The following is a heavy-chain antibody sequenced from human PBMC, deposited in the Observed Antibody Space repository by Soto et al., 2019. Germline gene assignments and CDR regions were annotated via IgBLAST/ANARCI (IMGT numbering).Heavy chain of an antibody. Sequence: QVQLVQSGAEVKKPGASVKVSCKASGYTFTSYDINWVRQATGQGLEWMGWMNPNSGNTGYAQKFQGRVTMTRNTXIXTXXMELSSLRSEDTAVYYCARGGYDSSGYYYPQPFDYWGQGTLVTVSS. J-gene: IGHJ4*02. CDR2: MNPNSGNT. CDR3: ARGGYDSSGYYYPQPFDY. CDR1: GYTFTSYD. V-gene: IGHV1-8*01. D-gene: IGHD3-22*01.